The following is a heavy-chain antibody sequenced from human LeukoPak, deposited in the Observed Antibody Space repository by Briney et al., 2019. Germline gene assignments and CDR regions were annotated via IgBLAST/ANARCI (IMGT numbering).Heavy chain of an antibody. V-gene: IGHV3-23*01. Sequence: LGGSLRLSCAASGFTFSSYAMSWVRQAPGKGVEWVSGISGSDGSTNYADSVKGRFTISRENSKNTLYLQMNSLRAEDTAVYYCAKNGDRGAYCSGGSCYPYYYYYMDVWGKGTTVTISS. J-gene: IGHJ6*03. CDR1: GFTFSSYA. D-gene: IGHD2-15*01. CDR3: AKNGDRGAYCSGGSCYPYYYYYMDV. CDR2: ISGSDGST.